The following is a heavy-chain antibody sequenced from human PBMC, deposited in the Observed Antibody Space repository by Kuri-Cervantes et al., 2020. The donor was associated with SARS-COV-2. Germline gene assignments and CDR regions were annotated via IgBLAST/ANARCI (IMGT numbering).Heavy chain of an antibody. CDR3: AKERGYGNEYVDY. CDR1: GFTFGDYA. CDR2: ISGSGIST. Sequence: GGSLRLSCTASGFTFGDYAMSWVRQAPGKGLEWVSSISGSGISTDYADSVKGRFAISRDNSKNTLYLQMNSLRADETAVYYCAKERGYGNEYVDYWGQGTLVTVSS. J-gene: IGHJ4*02. D-gene: IGHD5-18*01. V-gene: IGHV3-23*01.